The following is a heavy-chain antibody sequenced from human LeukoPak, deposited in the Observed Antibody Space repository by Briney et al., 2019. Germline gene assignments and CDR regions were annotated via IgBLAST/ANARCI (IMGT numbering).Heavy chain of an antibody. J-gene: IGHJ6*04. V-gene: IGHV3-23*01. Sequence: GGSLRLSCAASRFTFSNYAMSWVRQAPHKGLEWVSAISISGSTTYYADSVKGRFTISRDNSKNTLYLQMNSLRADDTVVYYCAKDFLTGYYSYYGIDVWGKGTTVSVSS. CDR3: AKDFLTGYYSYYGIDV. CDR1: RFTFSNYA. D-gene: IGHD3-9*01. CDR2: ISISGSTT.